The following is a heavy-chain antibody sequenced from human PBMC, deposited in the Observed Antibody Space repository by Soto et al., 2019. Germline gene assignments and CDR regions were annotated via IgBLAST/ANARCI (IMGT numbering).Heavy chain of an antibody. CDR2: IYYSGSS. CDR3: ATDFLGCCRTASCHGRSFDH. Sequence: SETLSLTCTVSGGSISSYYWSWIRQPPGKXLEWFGYIYYSGSSNYNPSLKSRVTISVDTSKNQFSLKLSSVTAADTAVYYWATDFLGCCRTASCHGRSFDHWGQGTLVTVSS. J-gene: IGHJ4*02. D-gene: IGHD2-2*01. V-gene: IGHV4-59*01. CDR1: GGSISSYY.